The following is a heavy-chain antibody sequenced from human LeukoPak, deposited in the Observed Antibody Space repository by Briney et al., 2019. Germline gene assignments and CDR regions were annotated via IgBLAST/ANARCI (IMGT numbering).Heavy chain of an antibody. J-gene: IGHJ4*02. CDR1: GFTVSTNY. Sequence: PGGSLRLSCAASGFTVSTNYLSWVRQAPGKGLEWVSVIYSGGSTFYADSVKGRFTISRDNSKNTLYLQMNSLRAEDTAVYYCAKATITMIVVVGPPDYWGQGTLVTVSS. V-gene: IGHV3-66*01. CDR3: AKATITMIVVVGPPDY. CDR2: IYSGGST. D-gene: IGHD3-22*01.